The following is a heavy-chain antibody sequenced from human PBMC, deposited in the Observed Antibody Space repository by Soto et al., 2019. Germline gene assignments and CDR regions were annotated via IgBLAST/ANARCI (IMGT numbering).Heavy chain of an antibody. J-gene: IGHJ4*02. D-gene: IGHD2-2*01. V-gene: IGHV4-59*06. CDR1: GGSISSYC. CDR3: ARVPDY. Sequence: PSETLSLTCTVSGGSISSYCCSWIRQHPGKGLEWIGYTYYSGSTYYNPSLKSRVSISVDTSKNQFSLKLSSVTAADTAVYYCARVPDYWGQGILVTVSS. CDR2: TYYSGST.